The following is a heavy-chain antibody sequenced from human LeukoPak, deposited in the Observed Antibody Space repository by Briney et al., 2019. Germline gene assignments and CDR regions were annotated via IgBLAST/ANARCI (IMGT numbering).Heavy chain of an antibody. CDR3: ATYTHWVAGDV. D-gene: IGHD3-16*01. CDR2: MSQDGSEK. J-gene: IGHJ6*02. Sequence: PGGSLRLSCAASGFTFSDSWMSWVRQAPGKGLEWVANMSQDGSEKDYVDSVKGRFTISRDNARNSLYLQMGSLRAEDTAVYYCATYTHWVAGDVWGQGTTVTVSS. CDR1: GFTFSDSW. V-gene: IGHV3-7*01.